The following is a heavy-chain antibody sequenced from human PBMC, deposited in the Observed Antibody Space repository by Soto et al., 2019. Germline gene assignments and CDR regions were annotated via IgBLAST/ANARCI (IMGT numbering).Heavy chain of an antibody. CDR1: GYSFTSYW. D-gene: IGHD3-10*01. Sequence: GESLKISCKGSGYSFTSYWIGWVRQMPGKGLEWMGIIYPGDSDTRYSPSFQGQVTISADKSISTAYLQWSSLKASDTAMYYCARHRQYYYGSGSYSRNDAFAIWGQGTMVTVSS. CDR2: IYPGDSDT. V-gene: IGHV5-51*01. J-gene: IGHJ3*02. CDR3: ARHRQYYYGSGSYSRNDAFAI.